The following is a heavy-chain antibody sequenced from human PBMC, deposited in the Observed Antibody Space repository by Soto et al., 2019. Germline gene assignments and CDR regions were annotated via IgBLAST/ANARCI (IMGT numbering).Heavy chain of an antibody. J-gene: IGHJ4*02. CDR3: VRDAAAGLNDC. Sequence: QVQLVQSGAEVKKPGASVKVSCKASGYTFTNYGISWVRQAPGQGLEWMGWINAYNGNTKSAQKLQGRVTLTTDTSTSTAYMELRSLRSDDTAVYYCVRDAAAGLNDCWGQGTLVTVSS. D-gene: IGHD6-13*01. CDR1: GYTFTNYG. CDR2: INAYNGNT. V-gene: IGHV1-18*01.